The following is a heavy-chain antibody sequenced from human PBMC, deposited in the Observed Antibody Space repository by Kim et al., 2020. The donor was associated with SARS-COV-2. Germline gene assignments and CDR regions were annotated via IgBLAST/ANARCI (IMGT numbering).Heavy chain of an antibody. CDR1: GFTFSDHY. CDR3: AKNQRLSHNDAFDV. V-gene: IGHV3-72*01. Sequence: GSLRLSCAASGFTFSDHYMDWVRQAPGKGLEWVGRTRNKANSYTTEYAASVKGRFTISRDDSENSLYLQMNSLKTEDTAVYYCAKNQRLSHNDAFDVWG. D-gene: IGHD2-2*01. CDR2: TRNKANSYTT. J-gene: IGHJ3*01.